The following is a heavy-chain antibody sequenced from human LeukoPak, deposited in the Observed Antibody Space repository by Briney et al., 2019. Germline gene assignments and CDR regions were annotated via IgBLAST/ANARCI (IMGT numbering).Heavy chain of an antibody. J-gene: IGHJ4*02. V-gene: IGHV4-59*01. D-gene: IGHD3-3*01. CDR1: GGSISGYY. Sequence: SETLSLTCTVSGGSISGYYWSWVRQPPGKGLEWIGYIYYSGGTSYNPSLKSRVTISVDTSKNQFSLKLSSVTAADTAVYYCATLEWLLFFRFDYWGQGTLVTVSS. CDR2: IYYSGGT. CDR3: ATLEWLLFFRFDY.